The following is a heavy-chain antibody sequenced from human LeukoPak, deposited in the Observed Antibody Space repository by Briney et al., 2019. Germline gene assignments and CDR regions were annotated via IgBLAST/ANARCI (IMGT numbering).Heavy chain of an antibody. J-gene: IGHJ4*02. CDR2: ISGSGGST. CDR1: GFTFSSYA. D-gene: IGHD2-2*02. Sequence: GGSLRLSCAASGFTFSSYAMSWVRQAPGKGLEWVSAISGSGGSTYYADSVKGRFTIFRDNSKNTLYLQMNSLRAEDTAVYYCAKDPCSSTSCYTGRDYWGQGTLVTVSS. CDR3: AKDPCSSTSCYTGRDY. V-gene: IGHV3-23*01.